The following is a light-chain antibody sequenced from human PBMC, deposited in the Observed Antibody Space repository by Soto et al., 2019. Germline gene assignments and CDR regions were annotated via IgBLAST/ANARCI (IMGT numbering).Light chain of an antibody. Sequence: EIVMTQSPGTLSLSPGDTATLSFRASQSLGSDLAWYQQKPGQAPRLLIYDASTRATGVPARFSGSGSGTEFTLTISSLEPEDFAVYYCQQRSNWPPWTFGQGTKVDIK. V-gene: IGKV3-11*01. CDR3: QQRSNWPPWT. CDR1: QSLGSD. J-gene: IGKJ1*01. CDR2: DAS.